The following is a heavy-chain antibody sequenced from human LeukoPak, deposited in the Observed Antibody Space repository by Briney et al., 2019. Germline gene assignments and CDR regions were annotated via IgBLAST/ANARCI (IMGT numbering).Heavy chain of an antibody. J-gene: IGHJ6*03. CDR2: DYYGGNT. CDR1: GGSISSSSYY. Sequence: PSETLSLTCTVSGGSISSSSYYWDWVRQPPGKGLEGIGNDYYGGNTFYNSSLESRVTISVDMSKNQFSLKLSSLTAADTAVYYCARQRADYFYHYLDVWGKGTSVTVSS. V-gene: IGHV4-39*01. CDR3: ARQRADYFYHYLDV.